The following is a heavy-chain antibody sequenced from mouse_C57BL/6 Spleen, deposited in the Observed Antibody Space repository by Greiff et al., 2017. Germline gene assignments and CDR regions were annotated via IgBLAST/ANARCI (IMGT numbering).Heavy chain of an antibody. CDR3: ARLDAYSPKNFDY. CDR2: IDPSDSDT. J-gene: IGHJ2*01. V-gene: IGHV1-52*01. Sequence: VQLQQPGAELVRPGSSVKLSCKASGYTFTSYWMHWVKQRPIQGLEWIGNIDPSDSDTHYNPKFKDKATLTVDKSSSTAYMQLSSLTSEDSAVYDCARLDAYSPKNFDYWGQGTTLTVSS. D-gene: IGHD2-10*01. CDR1: GYTFTSYW.